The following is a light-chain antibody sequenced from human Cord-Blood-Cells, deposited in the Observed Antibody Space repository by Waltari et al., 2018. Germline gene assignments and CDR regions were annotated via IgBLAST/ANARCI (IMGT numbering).Light chain of an antibody. CDR2: LGS. J-gene: IGKJ4*01. Sequence: DIVMTHSPLSLPVTTGETASISCRSTQSLLHSNAYNYLDWYMQKPGQSPQLLIYLGSNRASGVPDRFSGSGSGTDFTLKISRVEAEDVGVYYCMQALQTPPTFGGGTKVEIK. CDR3: MQALQTPPT. CDR1: QSLLHSNAYNY. V-gene: IGKV2-28*01.